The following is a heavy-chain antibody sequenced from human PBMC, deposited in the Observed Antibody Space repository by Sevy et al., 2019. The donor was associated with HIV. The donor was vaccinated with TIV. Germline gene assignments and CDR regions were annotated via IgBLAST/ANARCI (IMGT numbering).Heavy chain of an antibody. CDR3: ARLRDDSSGFHLDY. Sequence: GGSLRLSCAASGFTFRRYWMIWVRQTPGKGLEWVANIKQDGSEKYYLDSVKGRFTISRDNAKNSLYLQMNSLRAEDSAVYYCARLRDDSSGFHLDYWGQGALVTVSS. CDR2: IKQDGSEK. V-gene: IGHV3-7*01. D-gene: IGHD3-22*01. CDR1: GFTFRRYW. J-gene: IGHJ4*02.